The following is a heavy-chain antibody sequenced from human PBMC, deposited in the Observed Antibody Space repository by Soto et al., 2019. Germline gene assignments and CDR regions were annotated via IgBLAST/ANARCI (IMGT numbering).Heavy chain of an antibody. D-gene: IGHD3-16*01. Sequence: PSETLSLTCTVSGGSISGYYWSWIRQPPGKGLEWIGYIYYTGNTIYSPSLNSRVTMSVDTSKNQFSLHLNYVTAADTAVYYCASGGAISEWLDPWGQGTLVTVSS. J-gene: IGHJ5*02. CDR3: ASGGAISEWLDP. CDR1: GGSISGYY. V-gene: IGHV4-59*01. CDR2: IYYTGNT.